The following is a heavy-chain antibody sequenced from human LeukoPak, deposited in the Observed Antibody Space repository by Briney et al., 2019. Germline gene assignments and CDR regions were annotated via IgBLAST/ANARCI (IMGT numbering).Heavy chain of an antibody. J-gene: IGHJ3*01. Sequence: GGSLRLSCAASGFSFSIYTMTWVRQAPGMGLQWVSVISGGGSAYYADSVKGRFTVSRDNSRNAVYLQMNSLRVEDTAVYYCVKDQYSGSGSYPDAFDFWGQGTVVTVSS. CDR3: VKDQYSGSGSYPDAFDF. CDR1: GFSFSIYT. V-gene: IGHV3-23*01. D-gene: IGHD3-10*01. CDR2: ISGGGSA.